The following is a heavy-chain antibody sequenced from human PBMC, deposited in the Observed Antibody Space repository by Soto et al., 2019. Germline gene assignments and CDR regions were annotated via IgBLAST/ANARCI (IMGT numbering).Heavy chain of an antibody. CDR2: IYASGST. Sequence: SETLSLTCNVSDDSLSTYYWSWIRQPAGKGLEWIGRIYASGSTNYNPSLKGRVSMSVDTSKKQFSLRMISVTAADMAVYYCARVLQGVGYF. J-gene: IGHJ2*01. D-gene: IGHD3-16*01. CDR3: ARVLQGVGYF. V-gene: IGHV4-4*07. CDR1: DDSLSTYY.